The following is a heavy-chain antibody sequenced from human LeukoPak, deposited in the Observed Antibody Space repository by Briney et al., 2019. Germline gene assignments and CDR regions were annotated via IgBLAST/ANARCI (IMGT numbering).Heavy chain of an antibody. CDR1: GFTFSSYE. Sequence: PGGSLRLSCAASGFTFSSYEMNWVRQAPGKGLEWVSYISSSGSTIYYADSVKGRFTISRDNAKNSLYLQMNSLRAEDTAVYYCAREGGYDFIWGKRYNYGMDVWGKGTTVTVSS. CDR3: AREGGYDFIWGKRYNYGMDV. CDR2: ISSSGSTI. D-gene: IGHD5-12*01. V-gene: IGHV3-48*03. J-gene: IGHJ6*04.